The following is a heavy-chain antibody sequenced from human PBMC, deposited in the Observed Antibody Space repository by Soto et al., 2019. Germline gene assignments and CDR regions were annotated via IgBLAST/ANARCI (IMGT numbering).Heavy chain of an antibody. CDR1: GGSISSGGYY. J-gene: IGHJ6*02. CDR2: IYYSGST. V-gene: IGHV4-31*03. D-gene: IGHD5-12*01. CDR3: ARDKGATSYYYYGMDV. Sequence: QVQLQESGPGLVKPSQTLSLTCTVSGGSISSGGYYWSWIRQHPGKGLEWIGYIYYSGSTYYNPSLKSRVTISVDTSKNQFSLKLSSVTAADTAVYYCARDKGATSYYYYGMDVWGQGTTVTVSS.